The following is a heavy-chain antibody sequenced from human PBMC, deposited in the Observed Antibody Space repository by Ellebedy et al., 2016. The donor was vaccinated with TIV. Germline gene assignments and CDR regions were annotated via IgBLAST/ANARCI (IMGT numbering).Heavy chain of an antibody. CDR1: GFTFSSYA. Sequence: PGGSLRLSCAASGFTFSSYAMSWVRQATGKGLEWVSTIRGSGGSTYYADSVKGRFTMSRDNSKNPLYLQMNSLRAEEPVVYYCAKDKMATPGQLYKDWYFDLWGRGTLVSVSS. D-gene: IGHD5-24*01. J-gene: IGHJ2*01. V-gene: IGHV3-23*01. CDR3: AKDKMATPGQLYKDWYFDL. CDR2: IRGSGGST.